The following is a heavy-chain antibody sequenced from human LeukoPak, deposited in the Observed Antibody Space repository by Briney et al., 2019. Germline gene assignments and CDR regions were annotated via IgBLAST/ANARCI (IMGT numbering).Heavy chain of an antibody. Sequence: ASVKVSCKASGGTFSSYAISWVRQAPGQGLEWMGIINPSGGSTSYAQKFQGRVTMTRDMSTSTVYMELSSLRSEDTAVYYCARDAVGATNGIDYWGQGTLVTVSS. D-gene: IGHD1-26*01. CDR1: GGTFSSYA. V-gene: IGHV1-46*01. J-gene: IGHJ4*02. CDR2: INPSGGST. CDR3: ARDAVGATNGIDY.